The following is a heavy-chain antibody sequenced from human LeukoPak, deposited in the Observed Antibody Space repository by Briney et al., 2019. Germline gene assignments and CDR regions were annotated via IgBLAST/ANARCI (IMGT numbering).Heavy chain of an antibody. CDR1: GGSISSYY. D-gene: IGHD3-10*01. CDR3: ARLRGFGEFPRWFDP. Sequence: LETLSLTCTVSGGSISSYYWSWIRQPPGKGLEWIGYIYYSGSTNYNPSLKSRVTISVDTSKNQFSLKLSSVAAADTAVYYCARLRGFGEFPRWFDPWGQGTLVTVSS. V-gene: IGHV4-59*01. J-gene: IGHJ5*02. CDR2: IYYSGST.